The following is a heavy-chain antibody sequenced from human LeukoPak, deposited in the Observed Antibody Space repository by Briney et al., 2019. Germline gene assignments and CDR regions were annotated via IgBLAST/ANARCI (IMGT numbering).Heavy chain of an antibody. Sequence: GGSLRLSCAASGSTFSIYAMSWVRQAPGKGLEWVAVISYDGSNKYYADSVKGRFTISRDNSKNTLYLQMNSLRAEDTAVYYCVRSGSPPQYYFDYWGQGTLVTVSS. V-gene: IGHV3-30-3*01. D-gene: IGHD3-10*01. CDR2: ISYDGSNK. CDR1: GSTFSIYA. J-gene: IGHJ4*02. CDR3: VRSGSPPQYYFDY.